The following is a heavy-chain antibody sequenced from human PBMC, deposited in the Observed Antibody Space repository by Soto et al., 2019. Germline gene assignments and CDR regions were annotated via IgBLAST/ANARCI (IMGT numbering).Heavy chain of an antibody. CDR1: GYTFTGYY. CDR3: ARAYYDSSGYPSFDY. J-gene: IGHJ4*02. V-gene: IGHV1-2*02. CDR2: INPNSGGT. Sequence: QVQLVQSGAEVKKPGASVKVSCKASGYTFTGYYMHWVRQAPGQGLEWMGWINPNSGGTNYAQKGQGRVTMTRDTSISTAYMELSRLRSDDTAVYYCARAYYDSSGYPSFDYWGQGTLVTVSS. D-gene: IGHD3-22*01.